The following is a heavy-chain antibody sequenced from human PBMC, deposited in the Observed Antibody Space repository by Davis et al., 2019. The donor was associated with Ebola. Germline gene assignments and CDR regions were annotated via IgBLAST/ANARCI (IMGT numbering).Heavy chain of an antibody. CDR2: IYAGDSDS. CDR1: GYGFADYW. Sequence: KVSCKASGYGFADYWVAWVRQTPGKGLEWMGIIYAGDSDSRYSPSFEGQVTISVDRSITTAYLQWRSLRASDTAIYYCARQESLYGWSDYWGQGTLVTVSS. CDR3: ARQESLYGWSDY. D-gene: IGHD3-10*01. V-gene: IGHV5-51*01. J-gene: IGHJ4*02.